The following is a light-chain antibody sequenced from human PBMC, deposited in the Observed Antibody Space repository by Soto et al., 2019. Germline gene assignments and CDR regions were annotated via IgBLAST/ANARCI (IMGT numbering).Light chain of an antibody. Sequence: EIVFTQSPATLSVSPGERATLSCRASQSVSSNLAWYQQKAGQAPRLLMYGASTRAIGIPGRFSGSGSGTEFTLTISSLQSEDFAVYYCQQYGSSPPRTFGQGTKVDIK. CDR2: GAS. CDR3: QQYGSSPPRT. CDR1: QSVSSN. J-gene: IGKJ1*01. V-gene: IGKV3-15*01.